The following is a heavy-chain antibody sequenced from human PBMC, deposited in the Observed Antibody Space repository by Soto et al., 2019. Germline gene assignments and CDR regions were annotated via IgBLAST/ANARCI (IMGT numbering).Heavy chain of an antibody. CDR1: GGTFSSYT. Sequence: SVKVSCKASGGTFSSYTSSWVRQAPGQGLEWMGRIIPIFGTANYAQKFQGRVTITADESTSTAYMELSSLRSEDTAVYYCARDIKYYDILTGPDYYYGMDVWGQGTTVTVSS. J-gene: IGHJ6*02. V-gene: IGHV1-69*13. CDR2: IIPIFGTA. D-gene: IGHD3-9*01. CDR3: ARDIKYYDILTGPDYYYGMDV.